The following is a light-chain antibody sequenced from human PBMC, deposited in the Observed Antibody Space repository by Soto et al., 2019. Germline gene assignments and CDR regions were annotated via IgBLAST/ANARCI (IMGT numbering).Light chain of an antibody. V-gene: IGKV3D-15*01. CDR2: DSS. Sequence: EIVLTQSPATLSLSPGERATLSCRASQSLSSNFLAWYQQKPGQPPRLLIYDSSTRATGFPDRFSGSGSGTEFTLTITSLQSEDFSVYYGQEYNSWRPITFGGGTKVDIK. CDR3: QEYNSWRPIT. CDR1: QSLSSN. J-gene: IGKJ4*01.